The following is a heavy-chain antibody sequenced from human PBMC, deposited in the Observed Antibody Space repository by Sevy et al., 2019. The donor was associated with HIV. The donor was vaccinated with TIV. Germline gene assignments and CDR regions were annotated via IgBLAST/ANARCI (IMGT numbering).Heavy chain of an antibody. Sequence: GGSLRLSCVGSGFRFGSQAMSWVRQAPGKGLEWVSGMSGRGDSRAYGHSVKGRFTISRDNSKNIVYLQMNSLTAEDTALYYCAKDVPDQSWYDDFWSGSPCFDYWGRGILVTVSS. CDR1: GFRFGSQA. V-gene: IGHV3-23*01. CDR2: MSGRGDSR. CDR3: AKDVPDQSWYDDFWSGSPCFDY. D-gene: IGHD3-3*01. J-gene: IGHJ4*01.